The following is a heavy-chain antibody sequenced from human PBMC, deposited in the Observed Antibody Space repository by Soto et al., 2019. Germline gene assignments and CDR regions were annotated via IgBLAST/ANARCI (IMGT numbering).Heavy chain of an antibody. V-gene: IGHV3-7*01. CDR1: GFTFSDYW. CDR3: ARDSGYSSVDSVKRYFDY. CDR2: LKFDGSGI. Sequence: EVQLVESGGKVVQPGGSLRLSCVASGFTFSDYWMSWVRQAPGEGLECVTRLKFDGSGIQYANAEKGQFTIYRDNAVNSVYLQMSSLRAEDMAVYYCARDSGYSSVDSVKRYFDYWGQGALVTVTS. D-gene: IGHD5-12*01. J-gene: IGHJ4*02.